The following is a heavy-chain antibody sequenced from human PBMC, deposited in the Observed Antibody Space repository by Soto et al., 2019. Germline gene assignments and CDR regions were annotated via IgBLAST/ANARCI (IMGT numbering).Heavy chain of an antibody. V-gene: IGHV1-3*01. CDR3: AREGRGGWKLPSY. CDR2: INAGNGNT. D-gene: IGHD1-1*01. J-gene: IGHJ4*02. CDR1: GYTFTSYA. Sequence: ASVKVSCKASGYTFTSYAMHWVRQAPGQRLEWMGWINAGNGNTKYSQKFQGRVTITRDTSASTAYMELSSLRSEDTAVYYCAREGRGGWKLPSYWGQGTLVTVSS.